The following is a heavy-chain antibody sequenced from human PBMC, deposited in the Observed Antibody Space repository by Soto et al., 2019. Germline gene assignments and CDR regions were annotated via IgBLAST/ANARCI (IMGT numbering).Heavy chain of an antibody. D-gene: IGHD4-17*01. CDR1: GGTFSSYT. CDR2: IIPILGIA. Sequence: QVQLVQSGAEVKKPGSSVKVSCKASGGTFSSYTISWVRQAPGQGLEWMGRIIPILGIANYAQKVQGRVTITADKSTSTAYMELSSLRSEDTAVYYCATRRTTVTTGDAFDIWGQGTMVTVSS. V-gene: IGHV1-69*02. J-gene: IGHJ3*02. CDR3: ATRRTTVTTGDAFDI.